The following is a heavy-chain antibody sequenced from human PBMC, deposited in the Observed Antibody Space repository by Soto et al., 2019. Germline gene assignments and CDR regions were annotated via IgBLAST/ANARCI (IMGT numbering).Heavy chain of an antibody. Sequence: ETLSLTCTVSGGSITNYYWSWIRQPAGKGLEWIGRIYTKERTNYNLSFRNRVTMSVDTSKNQFSLKLDAVTAADTAVYYCARDDYKDGGNNWFDPWGQGTLVTVSS. J-gene: IGHJ5*02. CDR1: GGSITNYY. CDR3: ARDDYKDGGNNWFDP. V-gene: IGHV4-4*07. CDR2: IYTKERT. D-gene: IGHD3-16*01.